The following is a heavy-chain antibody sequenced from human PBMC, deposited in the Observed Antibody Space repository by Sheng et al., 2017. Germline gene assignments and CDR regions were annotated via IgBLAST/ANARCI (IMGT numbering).Heavy chain of an antibody. CDR1: GGTFSDYA. CDR3: ARLAYSDYD. CDR2: IIPVGRRA. V-gene: IGHV1-69*13. Sequence: QVQLEQSGAAVKKPGSSVRVSCKASGGTFSDYAISWVRQAPGHGLEWVGVIIPVGRRANYAQKFQDRVTITADESTSTVYMEVTSLRPEDTAVYYCARLAYSDYDWGLGTLVTVSS. D-gene: IGHD4-17*01. J-gene: IGHJ4*02.